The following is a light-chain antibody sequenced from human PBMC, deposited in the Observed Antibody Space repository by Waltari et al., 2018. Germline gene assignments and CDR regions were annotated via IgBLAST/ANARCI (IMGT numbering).Light chain of an antibody. CDR3: QQANSFPIT. CDR1: RGVSHW. J-gene: IGKJ4*01. CDR2: TAS. V-gene: IGKV1-12*01. Sequence: DTQMTQSPPSVSASVGDRVTITCRACRGVSHWLAWYQQKPGKAPNLLIYTASNLQSGVPSRFSGSGSGSDFTLTISSLQPEDFATYYCQQANSFPITFGGGTKVEIK.